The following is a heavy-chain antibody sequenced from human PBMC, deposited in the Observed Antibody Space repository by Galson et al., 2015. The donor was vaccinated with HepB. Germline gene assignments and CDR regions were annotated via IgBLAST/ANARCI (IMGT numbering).Heavy chain of an antibody. Sequence: SETLSLTCTVSGGSVNSASWIRQPPGKGLEWIGDIYYSGSTNYIPPLKSRVTISVDTSKNQFSLKLSSVTAADTAVYYCASARGPYYANSSGYQGGYYFDSWGQGTLVTVSS. CDR2: IYYSGST. CDR3: ASARGPYYANSSGYQGGYYFDS. J-gene: IGHJ4*02. D-gene: IGHD3-22*01. CDR1: GGSVNSAS. V-gene: IGHV4-61*01.